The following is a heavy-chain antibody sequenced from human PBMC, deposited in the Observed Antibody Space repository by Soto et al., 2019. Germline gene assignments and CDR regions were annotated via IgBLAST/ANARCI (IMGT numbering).Heavy chain of an antibody. D-gene: IGHD6-19*01. CDR3: ARLARIIEVAGTYAGWWFDP. Sequence: PSETLSLTCTVSGGSISSSSYYWGWIRQPPGKGLEWIGSIYYSGSTYYNPSLKSRVTISVDTSKNQFSLKLSSVTAADTAVYYCARLARIIEVAGTYAGWWFDPWGQGTLVTVSS. CDR2: IYYSGST. CDR1: GGSISSSSYY. J-gene: IGHJ5*02. V-gene: IGHV4-39*01.